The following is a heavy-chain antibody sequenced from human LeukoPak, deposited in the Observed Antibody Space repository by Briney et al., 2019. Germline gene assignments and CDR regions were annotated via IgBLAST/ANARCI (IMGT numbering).Heavy chain of an antibody. CDR1: GYTFTSYG. Sequence: ASVKVSCKASGYTFTSYGISWVRQAPGQGLEWMGWISTYNGNTIYAQKLQGRITLTTDTSTSTAYMELRSLRSDDTAVYYRARDDNFDLWGRGTLVTVSS. V-gene: IGHV1-18*01. D-gene: IGHD3-22*01. CDR3: ARDDNFDL. CDR2: ISTYNGNT. J-gene: IGHJ2*01.